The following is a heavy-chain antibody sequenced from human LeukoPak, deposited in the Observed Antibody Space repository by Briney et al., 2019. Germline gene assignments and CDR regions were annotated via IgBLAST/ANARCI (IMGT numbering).Heavy chain of an antibody. CDR3: ARQVRLWFGELSNALFDY. Sequence: SETLSLTCTVSGGSISSSSYYWGWIRQPPGKGLEWIGSIYYSGSTYYNPSLESRVTISVDTSKNQFSLKLSSVTAADTAVYYCARQVRLWFGELSNALFDYWGQGTLVTVSS. J-gene: IGHJ4*02. V-gene: IGHV4-39*01. D-gene: IGHD3-10*01. CDR2: IYYSGST. CDR1: GGSISSSSYY.